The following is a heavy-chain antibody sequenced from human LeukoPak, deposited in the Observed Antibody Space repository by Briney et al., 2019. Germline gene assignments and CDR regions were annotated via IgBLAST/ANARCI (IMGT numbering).Heavy chain of an antibody. CDR1: GGSISSYY. J-gene: IGHJ3*02. Sequence: SETLSLTCAVAGGSISSYYWSWIRQPAGKGLEWIGRIYTSGSTNYNPSLKSRVTMSVDTSKNQFSLKLSSVTAADTAVYYCASAGTAAAFDIWGQGTMVTVSS. CDR2: IYTSGST. D-gene: IGHD1-1*01. CDR3: ASAGTAAAFDI. V-gene: IGHV4-4*07.